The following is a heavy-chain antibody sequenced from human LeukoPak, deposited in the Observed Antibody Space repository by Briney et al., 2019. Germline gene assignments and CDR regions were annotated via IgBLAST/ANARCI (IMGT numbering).Heavy chain of an antibody. CDR1: GGTFSSYA. V-gene: IGHV1-18*01. CDR3: ARDVGYSGYDFGSRSDY. CDR2: ISAYNDNT. Sequence: ASVKVSCKASGGTFSSYAISWVRQAPGQGLEWMGWISAYNDNTNYAQKLQGRVTMTTDTSTSTAYMELRSLRSDDTAVYYCARDVGYSGYDFGSRSDYWGQGTLVTVSS. D-gene: IGHD5-12*01. J-gene: IGHJ4*02.